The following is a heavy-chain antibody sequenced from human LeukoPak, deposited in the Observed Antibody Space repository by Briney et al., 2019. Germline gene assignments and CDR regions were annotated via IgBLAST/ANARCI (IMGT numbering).Heavy chain of an antibody. CDR2: ISYSGTTI. CDR3: ARGTGYDY. J-gene: IGHJ4*02. V-gene: IGHV3-48*03. D-gene: IGHD1-1*01. CDR1: GFTFSSSE. Sequence: GGSLRLSCAASGFTFSSSEMNGVRQAPGKGLEWVSYISYSGTTIYYADSVRGRFTISRDNAKNSLYLQMTSLRAEDTAVYYCARGTGYDYWGQGTLVTVSS.